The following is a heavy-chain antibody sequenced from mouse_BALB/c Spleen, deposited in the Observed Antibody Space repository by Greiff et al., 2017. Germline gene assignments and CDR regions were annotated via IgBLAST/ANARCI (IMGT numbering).Heavy chain of an antibody. CDR2: INPSSGYT. D-gene: IGHD1-2*01. J-gene: IGHJ4*01. Sequence: QVQLKQSAAELARPGASVKMSCKASGYTFTSYTMHWVKQRPGQGLEWIGYINPSSGYTEYNQKFKDKTTLTADKSSSTAYMQLSSLTSEDSAVYYCARGGVLIWDYWGQGTSVTVSS. V-gene: IGHV1-4*02. CDR3: ARGGVLIWDY. CDR1: GYTFTSYT.